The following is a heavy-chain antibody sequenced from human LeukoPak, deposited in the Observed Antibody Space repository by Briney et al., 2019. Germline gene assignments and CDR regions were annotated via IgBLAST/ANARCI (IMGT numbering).Heavy chain of an antibody. D-gene: IGHD3-3*01. CDR3: ARDRYTIFGVVTPDMDV. V-gene: IGHV3-66*02. CDR1: GFTVSSNY. Sequence: GGSLRLSCAASGFTVSSNYMSWVRQAPGKGLEWVSVIYSGGSTYYADSVKGRFSISRDNSKNTLYLQMNSLRAEDTAVYYCARDRYTIFGVVTPDMDVWGKGTTVTVSS. CDR2: IYSGGST. J-gene: IGHJ6*03.